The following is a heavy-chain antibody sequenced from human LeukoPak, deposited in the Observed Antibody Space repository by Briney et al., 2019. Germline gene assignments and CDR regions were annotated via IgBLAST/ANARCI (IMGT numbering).Heavy chain of an antibody. Sequence: GGSLRLSCAAPEFTFSSYAISWFRKAPGKGLEGFSSITGTSAGTYYTYSVKGRFTISRDNSKNTLYLQMNSLRAEDTAVYFCARERLERHLSFDYWGQGTLVTVSS. CDR2: ITGTSAGT. J-gene: IGHJ4*02. V-gene: IGHV3-23*01. CDR1: EFTFSSYA. D-gene: IGHD1-1*01. CDR3: ARERLERHLSFDY.